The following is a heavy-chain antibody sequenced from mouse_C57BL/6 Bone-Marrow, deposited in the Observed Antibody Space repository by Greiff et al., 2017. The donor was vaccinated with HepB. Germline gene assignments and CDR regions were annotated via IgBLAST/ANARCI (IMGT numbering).Heavy chain of an antibody. D-gene: IGHD2-14*01. J-gene: IGHJ4*01. Sequence: VQLQQSGPELVKPGASVKISCKASGYTFTDYYMNWVKQSHGKSLEWIGDINPNNGGTSYNQKFKGKATLTVDKSSSTAYMELRSLTSEDSAVYYCAAYYRGAMDYWGQGTSVTVSS. CDR3: AAYYRGAMDY. CDR1: GYTFTDYY. CDR2: INPNNGGT. V-gene: IGHV1-26*01.